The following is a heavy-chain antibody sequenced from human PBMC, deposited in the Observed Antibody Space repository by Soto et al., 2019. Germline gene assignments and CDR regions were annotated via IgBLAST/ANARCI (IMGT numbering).Heavy chain of an antibody. J-gene: IGHJ6*03. CDR2: LTVTGDSA. Sequence: EVLLLESGGGLVQPGGSLRLSCAASGFRLSDSAVSWVRQAPGKGLEWVSSLTVTGDSAFYLDSVKGRFTISRDISKSTLYLQMNSLRAEDTAVYYCAKNGCSYPACYPYYYYVDVWGRGTTVTVSS. CDR1: GFRLSDSA. CDR3: AKNGCSYPACYPYYYYVDV. V-gene: IGHV3-23*01. D-gene: IGHD2-15*01.